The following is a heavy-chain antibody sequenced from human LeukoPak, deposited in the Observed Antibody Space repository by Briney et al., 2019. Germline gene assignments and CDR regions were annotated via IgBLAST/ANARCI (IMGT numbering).Heavy chain of an antibody. CDR3: AREGATLRPFDY. CDR1: GFTFSSYA. V-gene: IGHV3-64*01. Sequence: GGSLRLSSAASGFTFSSYAMHWVRQAPGKGLEYVSAIISNGGSTYYANSVKGRFTISRDNSKNTLYLQMGSLRAEDMTVYYCAREGATLRPFDYWGQGTLVTVSS. D-gene: IGHD1-26*01. CDR2: IISNGGST. J-gene: IGHJ4*02.